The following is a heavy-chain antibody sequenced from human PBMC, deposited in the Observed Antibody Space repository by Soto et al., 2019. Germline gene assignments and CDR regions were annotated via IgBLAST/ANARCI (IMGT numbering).Heavy chain of an antibody. CDR1: GFTFSSYD. V-gene: IGHV3-64*01. CDR3: VRRVSGNYDP. Sequence: EVQLAESGGGMVQPGGSLRLSCVASGFTFSSYDMHWVRQAPGKGLEYVSSISSNGGTTYYGNSVKGRFTITRDNSKNTLYLQMGSLRAEDMAVYYCVRRVSGNYDPWGKGTLVSVSS. CDR2: ISSNGGTT. D-gene: IGHD1-7*01. J-gene: IGHJ5*02.